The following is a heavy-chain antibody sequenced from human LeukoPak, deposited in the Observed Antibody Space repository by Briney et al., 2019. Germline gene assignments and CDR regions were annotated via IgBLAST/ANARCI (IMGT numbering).Heavy chain of an antibody. Sequence: GASVKVSCKASGYTFTSYDINWVRQATGQGLEWMGWINPNSGGTNYARKFQGRVTMTRDTSISTAYMELSRLRSDDTAVYYCASPRGATGQNWFDPWGQGTLVTVSS. D-gene: IGHD5-12*01. V-gene: IGHV1-2*02. CDR1: GYTFTSYD. CDR2: INPNSGGT. CDR3: ASPRGATGQNWFDP. J-gene: IGHJ5*02.